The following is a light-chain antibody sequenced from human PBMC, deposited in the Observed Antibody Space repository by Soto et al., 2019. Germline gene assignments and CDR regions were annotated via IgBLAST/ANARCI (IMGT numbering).Light chain of an antibody. CDR3: CSYAGSSTWV. CDR1: SSDVGTYNL. J-gene: IGLJ1*01. CDR2: EGS. Sequence: QSALTQPASVSGSPGQSITISCTGTSSDVGTYNLVSWYQQHPGKAPKLIIYEGSKRPSGVSNHFSGSKSGNTASLTISGLQAEDEADYYCCSYAGSSTWVFGTGTKLTVL. V-gene: IGLV2-23*01.